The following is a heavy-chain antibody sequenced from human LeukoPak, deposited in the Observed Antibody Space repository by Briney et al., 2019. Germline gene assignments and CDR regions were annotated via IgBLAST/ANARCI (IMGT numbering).Heavy chain of an antibody. D-gene: IGHD1-26*01. V-gene: IGHV4-30-2*01. J-gene: IGHJ4*02. CDR2: IYHSGST. Sequence: SETLSLTCTVSGGSISSGGYYWSWIRQPPGKGLEWIGYIYHSGSTYYNPSLKSRVTISVDTSKNQFSLKLSSVTAADTAVYYCARVDGSYSADYWGQGTLVTVSS. CDR1: GGSISSGGYY. CDR3: ARVDGSYSADY.